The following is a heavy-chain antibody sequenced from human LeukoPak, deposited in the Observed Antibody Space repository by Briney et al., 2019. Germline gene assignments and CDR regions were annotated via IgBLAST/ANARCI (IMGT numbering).Heavy chain of an antibody. CDR2: IYYSGST. CDR3: ARVIWNELRAFDD. CDR1: GGSISSSSYY. V-gene: IGHV4-39*01. D-gene: IGHD1-1*01. J-gene: IGHJ4*02. Sequence: SETLSLTCAVSGGSISSSSYYWGWIRQPPGKGLEWIGSIYYSGSTYYNPSLRSRVTISVDTTKNQFSLKLSSVTAADTAVYYCARVIWNELRAFDDWGQGTLVTVSS.